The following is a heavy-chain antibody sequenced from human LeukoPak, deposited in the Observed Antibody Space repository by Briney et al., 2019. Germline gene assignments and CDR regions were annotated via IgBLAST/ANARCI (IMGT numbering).Heavy chain of an antibody. Sequence: ASVKVSCKASGYTVTAHYIHWLRQAPGQGPEGMGWSDCKGGGTNYAQEFQGRVTMTRYTSISTAYLAVSSLRSDDTAVYYCARHVAPSGQWVIDQWGQGTLVIVSS. CDR1: GYTVTAHY. CDR2: SDCKGGGT. J-gene: IGHJ4*01. D-gene: IGHD1-26*01. CDR3: ARHVAPSGQWVIDQ. V-gene: IGHV1-2*02.